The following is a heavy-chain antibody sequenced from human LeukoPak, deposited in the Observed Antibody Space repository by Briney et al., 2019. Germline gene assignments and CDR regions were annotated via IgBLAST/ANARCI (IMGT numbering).Heavy chain of an antibody. CDR1: GGSISSYY. V-gene: IGHV4-4*07. CDR3: ASHNSGSYQPGAFDI. D-gene: IGHD1-26*01. J-gene: IGHJ3*02. Sequence: PSETLSLTCTVSGGSISSYYWSWIRQPAGKGLEWIGRIYTSGSTNYNPSLKSRVTMSADTSMNQFSLKLSSVTAADTAVYYCASHNSGSYQPGAFDIWGQGTMVTVSS. CDR2: IYTSGST.